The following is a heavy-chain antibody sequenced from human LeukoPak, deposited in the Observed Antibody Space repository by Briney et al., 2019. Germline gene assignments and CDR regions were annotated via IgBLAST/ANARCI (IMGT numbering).Heavy chain of an antibody. CDR1: GFSFSDSY. D-gene: IGHD1-26*01. CDR2: IKTDDTT. CDR3: ATFSGAIH. J-gene: IGHJ4*02. V-gene: IGHV3-74*01. Sequence: GGSLRLSCVASGFSFSDSYMHWVRQGPGKGLVWVSRIKTDDTTIYADSVKGRFTISRDNAKNTLYLHMNSLRAEDAAVYYCATFSGAIHWGRGTLVTVSS.